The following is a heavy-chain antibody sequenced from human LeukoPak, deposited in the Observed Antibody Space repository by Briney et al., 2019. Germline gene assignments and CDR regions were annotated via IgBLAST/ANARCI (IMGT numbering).Heavy chain of an antibody. CDR3: ARDSPPYYGSGQGKIDYYYYYGMDV. V-gene: IGHV6-1*01. CDR1: GDSVSSNSAA. D-gene: IGHD3-10*01. Sequence: SQTLSLTCALSGDSVSSNSAAWNWIRQSPSRSLEWLGRTYYRSKWYNDYAVSVKSRITINPDTSKNQFSLQLNSVTPEDTAVYYCARDSPPYYGSGQGKIDYYYYYGMDVWGQGTTVTVSS. J-gene: IGHJ6*02. CDR2: TYYRSKWYN.